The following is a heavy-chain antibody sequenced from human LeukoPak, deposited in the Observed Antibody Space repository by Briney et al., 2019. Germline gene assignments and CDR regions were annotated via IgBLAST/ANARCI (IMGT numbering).Heavy chain of an antibody. CDR2: IYYSGTT. D-gene: IGHD1-7*01. Sequence: SETLSLTCTVSGGSISTYYWSWIRQPPGKGLEWIGYIYYSGTTSYNPSLKSRVTISVDTSKNQFSLKLTSVTAADTAVYYCARELELTDAFDIWGQGTMVTVSS. J-gene: IGHJ3*02. CDR1: GGSISTYY. CDR3: ARELELTDAFDI. V-gene: IGHV4-59*01.